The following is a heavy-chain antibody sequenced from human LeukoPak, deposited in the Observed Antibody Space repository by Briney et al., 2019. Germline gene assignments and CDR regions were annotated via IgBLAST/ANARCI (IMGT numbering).Heavy chain of an antibody. V-gene: IGHV1-69*06. CDR3: PRGYEQLSSGLGAFDI. J-gene: IGHJ3*02. Sequence: GASVTVSFTASGNTFISYDSNWVRQATGQGLEWMGGIIPIFDTPNYAQKFQGRVTITADKSTNTVYMELSSLRSEATAVYYCPRGYEQLSSGLGAFDIWGQGTMVTVSS. D-gene: IGHD3-16*02. CDR2: IIPIFDTP. CDR1: GNTFISYD.